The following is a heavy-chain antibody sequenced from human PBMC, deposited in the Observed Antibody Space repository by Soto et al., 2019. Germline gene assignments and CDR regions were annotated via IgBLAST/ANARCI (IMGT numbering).Heavy chain of an antibody. V-gene: IGHV3-73*01. Sequence: EVPLVESGGGLVQPGGSLKLSCAASGFTFSGSAMHWVRQASGKGLEWVGRIRSKPNNYATAYAASVQGRFTIYRDDSKNTAYLQMNSLKTEDTAVYYCTRHTSDYWGQGTLVTVSS. J-gene: IGHJ4*02. CDR3: TRHTSDY. CDR2: IRSKPNNYAT. CDR1: GFTFSGSA.